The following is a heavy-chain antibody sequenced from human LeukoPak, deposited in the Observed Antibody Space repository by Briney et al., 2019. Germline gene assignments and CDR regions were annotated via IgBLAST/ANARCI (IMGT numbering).Heavy chain of an antibody. CDR3: ARALAAAGTGGYFDY. Sequence: GASVKVSCKASGYTFTGYYMHWVRQAPGQGLEWMGWINPNSGGTNYAQKFQGWVTMTRDTSISTAYMELSRLRSDDTAVYYCARALAAAGTGGYFDYWGQGTLVTVSS. CDR2: INPNSGGT. J-gene: IGHJ4*02. CDR1: GYTFTGYY. D-gene: IGHD6-13*01. V-gene: IGHV1-2*04.